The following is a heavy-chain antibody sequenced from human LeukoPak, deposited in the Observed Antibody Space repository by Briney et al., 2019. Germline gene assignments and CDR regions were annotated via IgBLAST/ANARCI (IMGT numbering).Heavy chain of an antibody. CDR3: ARDRGARDAFDI. D-gene: IGHD1-26*01. J-gene: IGHJ3*02. CDR1: GGSISSGSYY. CDR2: MYYSGGT. Sequence: SETLSLTCTVSGGSISSGSYYWGWIRHPPGKGLEWIGSMYYSGGTYRNPSLKSRVTISVDTSKNQFSLKLSSVTAADTAVYYCARDRGARDAFDIWGQGTMVTVSS. V-gene: IGHV4-39*07.